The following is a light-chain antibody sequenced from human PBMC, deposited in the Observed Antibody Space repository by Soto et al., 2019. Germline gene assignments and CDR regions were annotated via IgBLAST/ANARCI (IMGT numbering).Light chain of an antibody. CDR3: SSYTSSSTQV. Sequence: QSVLTQPASVSLSPGQSITISCTGTSSDVGGYNYVSLYQQHPGKAAKLMIYEVSNRPSGVSNRFSGSKSGNTASLTISGLQAEDEADYYCSSYTSSSTQVFGTGTKVTVL. V-gene: IGLV2-14*01. CDR2: EVS. J-gene: IGLJ1*01. CDR1: SSDVGGYNY.